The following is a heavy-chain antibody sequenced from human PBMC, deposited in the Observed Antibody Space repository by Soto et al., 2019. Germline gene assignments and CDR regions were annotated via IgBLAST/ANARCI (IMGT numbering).Heavy chain of an antibody. CDR1: GFTFSSYA. Sequence: GGSLRLSCAASGFTFSSYAMSWVRQAPGKGLEWVSAISGSGGSTYYADSVKGRFTISRDNSKNTLYLQMNSLRAEDTAEYYCAKAKGPGSYWDYYYGMDVWGQGTTVTVSS. CDR3: AKAKGPGSYWDYYYGMDV. CDR2: ISGSGGST. J-gene: IGHJ6*02. D-gene: IGHD1-26*01. V-gene: IGHV3-23*01.